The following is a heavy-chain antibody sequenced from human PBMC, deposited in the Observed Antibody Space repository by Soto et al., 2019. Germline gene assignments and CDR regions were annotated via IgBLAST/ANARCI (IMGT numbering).Heavy chain of an antibody. CDR2: MFHSGST. V-gene: IGHV4-30-2*01. J-gene: IGHJ4*02. CDR1: GGSTNTGVYS. CDR3: VRSDFWAGYDY. D-gene: IGHD3-3*01. Sequence: QLQLRESGSGLVKPSETLSLTCAVSGGSTNTGVYSWGWIRQPPGKGLEWIGYMFHSGSTHYNPSLKRRVSISIDRSNNQFSLKLTSVTAADTAVYYCVRSDFWAGYDYWGQGILVAVSS.